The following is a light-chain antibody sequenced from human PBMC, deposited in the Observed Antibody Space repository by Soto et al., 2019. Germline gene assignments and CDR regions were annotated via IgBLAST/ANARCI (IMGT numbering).Light chain of an antibody. CDR3: SSYAGAVA. Sequence: QSALTQPASVSGSPGQSSTISCTGTSGDVGTYNLVSWYQHHPGKAPKLMIYEGSNRPSGVSHRFSGSQSGNTASLTISGLQAEDEADYYCSSYAGAVAFGGGTKLTVL. V-gene: IGLV2-23*01. J-gene: IGLJ2*01. CDR1: SGDVGTYNL. CDR2: EGS.